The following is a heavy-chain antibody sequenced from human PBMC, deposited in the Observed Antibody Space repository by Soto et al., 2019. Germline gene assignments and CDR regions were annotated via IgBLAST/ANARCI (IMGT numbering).Heavy chain of an antibody. CDR2: IYYSGST. CDR1: GGSISSGSYY. CDR3: ARVGCYDGSGYNAFHI. D-gene: IGHD3-22*01. J-gene: IGHJ3*02. V-gene: IGHV4-31*03. Sequence: QVQLQESGPGLVKPSQTLSLTCTVSGGSISSGSYYWSWIRQHPGKGLEWIGYIYYSGSTYYNPSLKSRVTISVDTSKNQFSLKLSSVTAADTAVYYCARVGCYDGSGYNAFHIWGQGTMVTVSS.